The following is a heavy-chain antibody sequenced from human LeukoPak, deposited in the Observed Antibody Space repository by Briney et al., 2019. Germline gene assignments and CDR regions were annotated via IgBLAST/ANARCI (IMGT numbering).Heavy chain of an antibody. V-gene: IGHV1-18*01. D-gene: IGHD3-9*01. J-gene: IGHJ5*02. Sequence: ASVKVSCKASGYTFTSYGISWVRQAPGRGLEWMGWISAYNGNTNYAQKLQGRVTMTTDTSTSTAYMELRSLRSDDTAVYYCARDRHYSSVRYFDWPTESPWGQGTLVTVSS. CDR1: GYTFTSYG. CDR3: ARDRHYSSVRYFDWPTESP. CDR2: ISAYNGNT.